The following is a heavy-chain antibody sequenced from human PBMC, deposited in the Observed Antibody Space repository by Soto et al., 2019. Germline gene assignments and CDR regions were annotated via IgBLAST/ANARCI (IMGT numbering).Heavy chain of an antibody. J-gene: IGHJ4*02. CDR1: GYTFTTYD. CDR3: ARGGTYGNYVGY. Sequence: QVQLVQSGAEVKKPGASVKVSCKTSGYTFTTYDITWVRQAPEQGLEWMEWISTYNANTNYAQKFQGRVTMTTDTSTSTAYMELRSLRSDDTAVYYCARGGTYGNYVGYWGQGTLVTVSS. CDR2: ISTYNANT. D-gene: IGHD4-17*01. V-gene: IGHV1-18*01.